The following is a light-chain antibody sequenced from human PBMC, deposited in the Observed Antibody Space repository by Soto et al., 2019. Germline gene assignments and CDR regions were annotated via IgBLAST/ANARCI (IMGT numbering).Light chain of an antibody. J-gene: IGKJ1*01. Sequence: EIVMTQSPATLSVSPGETATLSCRASQSVSTSLAWYQQKPGQAPRLLISGASSRAHGVPARFSGSGSETEFTLTSSSLQSEDFAYYYCQQYNNWWTFGQGTKVEIK. V-gene: IGKV3-15*01. CDR2: GAS. CDR1: QSVSTS. CDR3: QQYNNWWT.